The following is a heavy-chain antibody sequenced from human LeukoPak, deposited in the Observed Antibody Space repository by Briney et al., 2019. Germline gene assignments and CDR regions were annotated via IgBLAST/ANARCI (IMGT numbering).Heavy chain of an antibody. CDR1: GFSFSNSA. CDR3: AKDYYDSSGYYYDYFDY. V-gene: IGHV3-23*01. Sequence: PGGSLRLSCAASGFSFSNSAMSWVRQAPGKGLEWVSAISGSGGSTYYADSVKGRFTTSRDNSKNTLYLQMNSLRAEDTAVYYCAKDYYDSSGYYYDYFDYWGQGTLVTVSS. J-gene: IGHJ4*02. D-gene: IGHD3-22*01. CDR2: ISGSGGST.